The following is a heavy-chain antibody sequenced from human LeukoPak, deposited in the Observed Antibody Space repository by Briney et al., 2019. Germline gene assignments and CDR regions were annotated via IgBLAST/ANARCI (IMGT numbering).Heavy chain of an antibody. D-gene: IGHD1-14*01. J-gene: IGHJ4*02. CDR2: INWNGGST. Sequence: PGGPLRLSCVGSGFTFDDYGMSWVRQSPGKGLEWVAGINWNGGSTGYADSVKGRFTISRDNAKNSLYLQMNSLRGEDTALYYCAISPGITGTTTGFDYWGQGTLVIVSS. CDR3: AISPGITGTTTGFDY. V-gene: IGHV3-20*04. CDR1: GFTFDDYG.